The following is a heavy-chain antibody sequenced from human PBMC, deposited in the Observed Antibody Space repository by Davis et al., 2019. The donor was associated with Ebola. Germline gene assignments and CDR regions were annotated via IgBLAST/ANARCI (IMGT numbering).Heavy chain of an antibody. J-gene: IGHJ4*02. D-gene: IGHD3-22*01. CDR1: GFTFSGSA. V-gene: IGHV3-73*01. Sequence: GESLKISCAASGFTFSGSAMHWVRQASGKGLEWVGRIRSKANSYATAYAASVKGRFTISRDNAKNSLYLQMNSLRAEDTAVYYCARESWYYYDSSGYYITPPFDYWGQGTLVTVSS. CDR2: IRSKANSYAT. CDR3: ARESWYYYDSSGYYITPPFDY.